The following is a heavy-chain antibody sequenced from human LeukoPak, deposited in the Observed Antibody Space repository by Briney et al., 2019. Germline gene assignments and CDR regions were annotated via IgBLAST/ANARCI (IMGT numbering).Heavy chain of an antibody. D-gene: IGHD3-22*01. V-gene: IGHV4-39*01. CDR3: ARQGFSYYDSSGYWFGY. Sequence: SETLSLTCTVSGGSISSSGYYWGWIRQPPGKGLEWIGSIYYSGSTYYNPSLKSRVTISVDTSKNQFSLKLSSVTAADTAVYYCARQGFSYYDSSGYWFGYWGQGTLVTVSS. J-gene: IGHJ4*02. CDR1: GGSISSSGYY. CDR2: IYYSGST.